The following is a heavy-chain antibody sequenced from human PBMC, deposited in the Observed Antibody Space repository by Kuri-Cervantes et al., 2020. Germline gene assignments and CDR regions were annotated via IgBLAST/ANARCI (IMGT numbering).Heavy chain of an antibody. CDR1: GGTFSSYA. Sequence: ASVKVSCKASGGTFSSYAISWVRQAPGQGLEWMGWINTNTGNPTYAQGFTGRFVFSLDTSVSTAYLQISSLKAEDTAVYYCARASRSHHESYYFDYWGQGTLVTVSS. D-gene: IGHD1-14*01. J-gene: IGHJ4*02. CDR3: ARASRSHHESYYFDY. CDR2: INTNTGNP. V-gene: IGHV7-4-1*02.